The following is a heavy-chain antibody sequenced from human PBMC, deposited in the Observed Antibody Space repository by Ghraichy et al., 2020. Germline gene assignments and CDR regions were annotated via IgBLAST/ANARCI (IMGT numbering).Heavy chain of an antibody. V-gene: IGHV3-23*01. Sequence: GGSLRLSCAASGFTFSSYAMSWVRQAPGKGLEWVSAISGSGGSTYYADSVKGRFTISRDNSKNTLYLQMNSLRAEDTAVYYCAKEVEQRWGYYYYGMDVWGQGTTVTVSS. J-gene: IGHJ6*02. D-gene: IGHD6-25*01. CDR1: GFTFSSYA. CDR3: AKEVEQRWGYYYYGMDV. CDR2: ISGSGGST.